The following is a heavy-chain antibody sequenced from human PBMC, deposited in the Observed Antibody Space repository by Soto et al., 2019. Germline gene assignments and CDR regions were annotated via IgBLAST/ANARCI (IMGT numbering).Heavy chain of an antibody. D-gene: IGHD2-2*01. CDR2: ISGYNGNT. CDR3: ARDVQVRGGFDY. Sequence: HLVQSEAEVKKPGASVKVSCKASGYTFTNYGITWVRQAPGQGLEWMGRISGYNGNTKYAQDFQGRVTMTADTSTTTAYMELRSLRSDATAVYYCARDVQVRGGFDYWGQGTLVTVSS. J-gene: IGHJ4*02. V-gene: IGHV1-18*04. CDR1: GYTFTNYG.